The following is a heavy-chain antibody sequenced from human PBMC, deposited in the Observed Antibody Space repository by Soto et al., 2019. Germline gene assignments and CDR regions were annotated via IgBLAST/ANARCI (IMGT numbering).Heavy chain of an antibody. V-gene: IGHV3-64D*06. CDR1: GFTFSSYA. D-gene: IGHD5-18*01. J-gene: IGHJ4*02. Sequence: LRLSCSSSGFTFSSYAMHWVSQAPGKGMEYVSAISSNRGSTYYADSVKGRFTISRDNSKNTLYLQMSSLRAEDTAVYYCVNRGYTYGYRPRNWGQGTLVTVSS. CDR3: VNRGYTYGYRPRN. CDR2: ISSNRGST.